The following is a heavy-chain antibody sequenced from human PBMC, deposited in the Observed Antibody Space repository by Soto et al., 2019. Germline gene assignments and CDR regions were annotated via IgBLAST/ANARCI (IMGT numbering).Heavy chain of an antibody. V-gene: IGHV2-5*02. Sequence: QITLKESGPPLVKSTQTLTLTCTFSGFSLTTTGVGVGWIRQPPGKALEWLALIYWDDDKRYSPSLKSRLTITKDTSKNQVVLTMTNMDPVDTATYYCAHRPSNNYGWGSSYSNWFDPWGLGTLVTVSS. CDR2: IYWDDDK. CDR3: AHRPSNNYGWGSSYSNWFDP. D-gene: IGHD3-10*01. CDR1: GFSLTTTGVG. J-gene: IGHJ5*02.